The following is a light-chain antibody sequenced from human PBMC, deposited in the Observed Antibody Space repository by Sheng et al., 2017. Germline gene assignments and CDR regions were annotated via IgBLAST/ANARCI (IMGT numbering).Light chain of an antibody. V-gene: IGKV3-15*01. J-gene: IGKJ5*01. CDR3: QQYNTWPIT. Sequence: MTQSPATLSASPGERVSLSCRASQSVSNNLAWYQQIPGQTPRLLIYGASVRATGIPARFRGSGSETEFTLTISTLQSEDFAVYYCQQYNTWPITFGQGTRLEIK. CDR2: GAS. CDR1: QSVSNN.